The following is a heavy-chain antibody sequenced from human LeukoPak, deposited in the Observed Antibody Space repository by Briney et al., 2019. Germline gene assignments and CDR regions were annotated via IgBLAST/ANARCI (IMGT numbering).Heavy chain of an antibody. J-gene: IGHJ4*02. V-gene: IGHV4-39*01. Sequence: SETLSLICTVSGGSISSSSYYWGWIRQPPGKGLEWIGSIYYSGNTYYNPSLKSRVTMSVDTSKNQFSLKLSSVTAADTAVYSCARQGFDLLTDRPNIFDYWGQGTLVAVSS. CDR2: IYYSGNT. CDR3: ARQGFDLLTDRPNIFDY. CDR1: GGSISSSSYY. D-gene: IGHD3-9*01.